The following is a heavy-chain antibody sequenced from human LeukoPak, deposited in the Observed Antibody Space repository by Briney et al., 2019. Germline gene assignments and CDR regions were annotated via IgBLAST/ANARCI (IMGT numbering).Heavy chain of an antibody. J-gene: IGHJ4*02. CDR2: IYYSGST. D-gene: IGHD1-26*01. CDR1: GGSISSSSYY. V-gene: IGHV4-39*01. CDR3: ARHVGWELLFDY. Sequence: PSETLSLTCTVSGGSISSSSYYWGWIRQPPGKGLEWIGSIYYSGSTYYNPSLKSRVTISVDTSKTQFSLKLSSVTAAGTAVYYCARHVGWELLFDYWGQGTLVTVSS.